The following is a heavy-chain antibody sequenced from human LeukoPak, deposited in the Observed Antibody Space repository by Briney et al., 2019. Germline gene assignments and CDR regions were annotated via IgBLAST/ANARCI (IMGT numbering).Heavy chain of an antibody. Sequence: GGSLRLSCAASGFRFKNFGMTWVRQAPGKGLEWVSTISASGGGAYYADSVKGRFTISRDNSKDTLSLQMNTLRAEDTAVYYCAKRYYYASGSYEYWGQGTLVTVSS. CDR3: AKRYYYASGSYEY. CDR1: GFRFKNFG. V-gene: IGHV3-23*01. J-gene: IGHJ4*02. D-gene: IGHD3-10*01. CDR2: ISASGGGA.